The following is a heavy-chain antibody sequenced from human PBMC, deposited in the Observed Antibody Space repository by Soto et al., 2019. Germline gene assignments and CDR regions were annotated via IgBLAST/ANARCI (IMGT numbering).Heavy chain of an antibody. CDR3: VKDVGSRHYDFTNFDS. CDR2: IDWNRATT. Sequence: EVQLLESGGGVVQPGGSLRLSCIASGFIFDDYAIHWVRQVPGKGLEWVSGIDWNRATTGYADSVKGRFTLSRDNARNSVLLQMISLRPEDTALYYCVKDVGSRHYDFTNFDSWGQGTLVTVSS. D-gene: IGHD3-3*01. J-gene: IGHJ4*02. CDR1: GFIFDDYA. V-gene: IGHV3-9*01.